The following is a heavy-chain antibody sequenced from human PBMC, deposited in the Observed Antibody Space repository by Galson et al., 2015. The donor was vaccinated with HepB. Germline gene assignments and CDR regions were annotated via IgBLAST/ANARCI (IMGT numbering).Heavy chain of an antibody. CDR1: GFTVSNEY. CDR2: IYSGGST. J-gene: IGHJ4*02. D-gene: IGHD4-23*01. Sequence: SLRLSCAASGFTVSNEYMSWVRQAPGKGLERVSVIYSGGSTYYGDSVKGRFTISRDKSKNTLYLHMNSLKAEDTAVYYCVRDVGGNPVGIDYWGQGTLVTVSS. V-gene: IGHV3-53*01. CDR3: VRDVGGNPVGIDY.